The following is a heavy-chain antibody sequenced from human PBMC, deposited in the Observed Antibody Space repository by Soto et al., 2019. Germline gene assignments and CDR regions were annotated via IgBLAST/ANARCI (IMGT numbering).Heavy chain of an antibody. CDR1: GYSFSNYS. CDR3: ARDGVQLWTRYYFDY. J-gene: IGHJ4*02. Sequence: VQLVQSGAEVKKPGASVQVSCKTSGYSFSNYSMHWVRQVPGQGLEWMGKINPNGGSTSLAQKFKDAVTLTRDTSTNTVYMGLSSLTSEDTAVYYCARDGVQLWTRYYFDYWGQGTLVTVSS. V-gene: IGHV1-46*01. D-gene: IGHD1-1*01. CDR2: INPNGGST.